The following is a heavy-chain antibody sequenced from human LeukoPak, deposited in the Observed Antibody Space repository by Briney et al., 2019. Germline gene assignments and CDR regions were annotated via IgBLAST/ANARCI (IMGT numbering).Heavy chain of an antibody. V-gene: IGHV4-31*03. Sequence: SDTLALICTVSGGPISSGGYYWTWIRQHPGKGLEWIGYIHYSGSTYYNPSVKSRVTISVDTSKNQFSLKLSSVTAADTAVYYCASRPYYYDSSGYGAFDIWGQGTMVTVSS. CDR2: IHYSGST. J-gene: IGHJ3*02. D-gene: IGHD3-22*01. CDR3: ASRPYYYDSSGYGAFDI. CDR1: GGPISSGGYY.